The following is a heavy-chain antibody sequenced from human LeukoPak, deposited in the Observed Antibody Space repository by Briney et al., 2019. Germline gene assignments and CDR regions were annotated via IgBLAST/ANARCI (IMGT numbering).Heavy chain of an antibody. CDR1: GFTFSSYS. D-gene: IGHD2-15*01. CDR2: ISSSSSTI. V-gene: IGHV3-48*04. CDR3: ARDPRGYCSGGSCVESFDY. Sequence: GGSLRLSCAASGFTFSSYSMNWVRQAPGKGLEWVSYISSSSSTIYYADSVKGRFTISRDNAKNSLYLQMNSLRAEDTAVYYCARDPRGYCSGGSCVESFDYWGQGTLVTVSS. J-gene: IGHJ4*02.